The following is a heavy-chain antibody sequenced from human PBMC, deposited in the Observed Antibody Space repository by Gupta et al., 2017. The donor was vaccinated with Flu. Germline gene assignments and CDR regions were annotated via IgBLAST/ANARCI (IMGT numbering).Heavy chain of an antibody. CDR2: FDPEDGET. V-gene: IGHV1-24*01. J-gene: IGHJ4*02. CDR3: ATDPGMIVVVNPLSY. D-gene: IGHD3-22*01. Sequence: APGKGLEWMGGFDPEDGETIYAQKFQGRVTMTEDTSTDTAYMELSSLRSEDTAVYYCATDPGMIVVVNPLSYWGQGTLVTVSS.